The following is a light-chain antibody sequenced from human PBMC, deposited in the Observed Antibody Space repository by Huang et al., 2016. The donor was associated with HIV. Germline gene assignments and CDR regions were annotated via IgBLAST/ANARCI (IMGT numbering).Light chain of an antibody. J-gene: IGKJ4*01. CDR3: QQYNKWPALT. CDR1: QSVSSN. Sequence: DIVMTQSPATLSVSPGERATLSCRASQSVSSNLAWYQQKVGQAPRLLMYDTSTRATGSPARFSGSGAGTEYTLTISSMQSEEYAVYYCQQYNKWPALTFGGGTKVEIK. V-gene: IGKV3-15*01. CDR2: DTS.